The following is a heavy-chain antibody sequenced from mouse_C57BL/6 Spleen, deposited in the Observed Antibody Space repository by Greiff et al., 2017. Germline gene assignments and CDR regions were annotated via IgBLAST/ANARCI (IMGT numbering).Heavy chain of an antibody. Sequence: VQLQQSGAELVMPGASVKLSCKASGYTFTSYWMHWVKQRPGQGLEWIGEIDPSDSYTNYNQKFKGKSTLTVDKSSSTAYMQLSSLTSEDSAVYYCARRRVYYGSSYYWYFDVWGTGTTVTVSS. V-gene: IGHV1-69*01. CDR3: ARRRVYYGSSYYWYFDV. CDR1: GYTFTSYW. D-gene: IGHD1-1*01. J-gene: IGHJ1*03. CDR2: IDPSDSYT.